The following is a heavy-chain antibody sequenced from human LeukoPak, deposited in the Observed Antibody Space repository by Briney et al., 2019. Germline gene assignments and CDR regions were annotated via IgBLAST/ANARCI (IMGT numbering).Heavy chain of an antibody. CDR2: INPSGGST. Sequence: ASVKVSCKASGYTFTSYYMHWVRQAPGQGLEWMGIINPSGGSTSYAQKFQGRVTMTRDMSTSTVYMELSSLRSEDTAVYYCARVSNAGLWFGETALDPWGQGTLVTVSS. J-gene: IGHJ5*02. CDR3: ARVSNAGLWFGETALDP. D-gene: IGHD3-10*01. CDR1: GYTFTSYY. V-gene: IGHV1-46*01.